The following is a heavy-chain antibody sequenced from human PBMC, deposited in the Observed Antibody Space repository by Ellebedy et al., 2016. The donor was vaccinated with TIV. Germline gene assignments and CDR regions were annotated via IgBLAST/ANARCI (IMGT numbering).Heavy chain of an antibody. D-gene: IGHD3-10*01. Sequence: AASVKVSCKVSGYTLTELSMHWVRQAPGKGLEWMGGFDPEDGETIYAQKFQGRVTMTEDTSTDTAYMELSSLRSEDTAVYYCATHGSGSPYYFDYWGQGTLVTVSS. CDR2: FDPEDGET. V-gene: IGHV1-24*01. J-gene: IGHJ4*02. CDR3: ATHGSGSPYYFDY. CDR1: GYTLTELS.